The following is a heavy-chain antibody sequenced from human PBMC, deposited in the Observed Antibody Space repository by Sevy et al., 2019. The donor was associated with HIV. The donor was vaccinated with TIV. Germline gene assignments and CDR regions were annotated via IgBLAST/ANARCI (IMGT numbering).Heavy chain of an antibody. CDR3: ARVFRGYCDTDCQLFVGARYYYYMDV. D-gene: IGHD2-21*02. J-gene: IGHJ6*03. Sequence: SETLSLTCTVSGDSISSYYWSWIRQTPGKGLEWIGYIYYSGSTNYNPALKSRVTISVDTSKNQFSLKLRSVTAADTAVYYCARVFRGYCDTDCQLFVGARYYYYMDVWGKGTTVTVSS. CDR2: IYYSGST. CDR1: GDSISSYY. V-gene: IGHV4-59*01.